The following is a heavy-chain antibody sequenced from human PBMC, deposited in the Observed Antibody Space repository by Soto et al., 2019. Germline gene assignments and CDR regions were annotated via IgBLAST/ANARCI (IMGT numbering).Heavy chain of an antibody. CDR3: ARGTGHYYYGMDV. Sequence: GGSLRLSCAAAGFAFSLYGIHWVRQAPGKGLEWLAIIWYDGSDKYYADSVKGRFTISRDNSKNTLYLQMSSLRAEDTAVYYCARGTGHYYYGMDVWGQGTTVTVSS. J-gene: IGHJ6*02. D-gene: IGHD1-1*01. CDR1: GFAFSLYG. V-gene: IGHV3-33*01. CDR2: IWYDGSDK.